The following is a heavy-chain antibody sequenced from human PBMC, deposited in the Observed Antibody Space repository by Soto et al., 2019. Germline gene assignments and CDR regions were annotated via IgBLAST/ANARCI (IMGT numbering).Heavy chain of an antibody. Sequence: GGSLRLSCAASGFTFSSYAMSWVRQAPGKGLEWVSAISGSGGSTYYADSVKGRFTISRDNSKNTLYLQMNSLRAEDTAVYYCAKGWGGSYLANYYYYGMDVWGQGTTVTVSS. CDR1: GFTFSSYA. J-gene: IGHJ6*02. CDR2: ISGSGGST. CDR3: AKGWGGSYLANYYYYGMDV. D-gene: IGHD1-26*01. V-gene: IGHV3-23*01.